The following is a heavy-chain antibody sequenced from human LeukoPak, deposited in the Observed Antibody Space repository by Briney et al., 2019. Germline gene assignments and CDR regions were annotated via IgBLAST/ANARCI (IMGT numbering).Heavy chain of an antibody. CDR2: IYQDGIEK. CDR3: ASERPSSSWYDY. Sequence: PGGSLRLSCVASGFTFSSHLMTWVRQALGKGLEWVANIYQDGIEKYYVGSVRGRFTISRDNAKNSLYLQMSSLRAEDTGVYYCASERPSSSWYDYWGQGTLVTVSS. V-gene: IGHV3-7*01. D-gene: IGHD6-13*01. J-gene: IGHJ4*02. CDR1: GFTFSSHL.